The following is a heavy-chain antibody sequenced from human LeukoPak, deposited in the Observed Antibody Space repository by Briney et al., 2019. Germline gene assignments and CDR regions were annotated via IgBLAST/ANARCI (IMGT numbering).Heavy chain of an antibody. CDR2: ISYDGSNK. Sequence: GGSLRLSCAASGFAFSSYGMHWVRQAPGKGLEWVAVISYDGSNKYYADSVKGRFTISRDNSKNTLYLQMNSLRAEDTAVYYCAKEDRFFYDFLWRYYYYYGMDVWGQGTTVTVSS. D-gene: IGHD3-3*01. CDR1: GFAFSSYG. V-gene: IGHV3-30*18. CDR3: AKEDRFFYDFLWRYYYYYGMDV. J-gene: IGHJ6*02.